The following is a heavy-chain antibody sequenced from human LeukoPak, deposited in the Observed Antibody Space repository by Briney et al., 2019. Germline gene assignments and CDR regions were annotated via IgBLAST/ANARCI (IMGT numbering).Heavy chain of an antibody. V-gene: IGHV4-59*08. J-gene: IGHJ6*02. CDR3: ATGSYPSYYYGMDV. D-gene: IGHD1-26*01. Sequence: SETLSLTCTVSGGSISSYYWSWIRQPAGKGLEWIGYIYYSGSTNYNPSLKSRVTISVDTSKNQFSLKLSSVTAADTAVYYCATGSYPSYYYGMDVWGQGTTVTVSS. CDR1: GGSISSYY. CDR2: IYYSGST.